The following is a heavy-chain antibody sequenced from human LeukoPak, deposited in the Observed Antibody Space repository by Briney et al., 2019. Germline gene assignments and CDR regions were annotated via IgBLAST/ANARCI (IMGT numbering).Heavy chain of an antibody. Sequence: ASVKVSCKASGGTFSSYSISWVRQAPGQGLEWKGRIIPILGIANYAQKFQGRVTITADKSTSTAYMELSSLRSEDTAVYYCARETKDDFWSGYPFDYWGQGTLVTVSS. CDR2: IIPILGIA. CDR3: ARETKDDFWSGYPFDY. CDR1: GGTFSSYS. J-gene: IGHJ4*02. V-gene: IGHV1-69*04. D-gene: IGHD3-3*01.